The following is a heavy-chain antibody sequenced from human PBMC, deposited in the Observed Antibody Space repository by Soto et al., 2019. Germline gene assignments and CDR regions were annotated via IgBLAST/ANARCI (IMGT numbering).Heavy chain of an antibody. Sequence: QVQLVESGGGVVQPGGSLRLSCATSGFSLISYAMHWVRQAPGKGLEWVALMSYDETKKYYADSVKGRFTISRDTSKNTLFLQMNNLRVEDTAVYYCAKDRRDGDFMHILVVDFWGQGALVTVSS. D-gene: IGHD2-15*01. CDR1: GFSLISYA. CDR3: AKDRRDGDFMHILVVDF. J-gene: IGHJ4*02. CDR2: MSYDETKK. V-gene: IGHV3-30*18.